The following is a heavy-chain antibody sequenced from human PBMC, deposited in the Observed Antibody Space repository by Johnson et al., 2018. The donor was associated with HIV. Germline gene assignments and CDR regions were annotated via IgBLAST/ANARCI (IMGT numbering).Heavy chain of an antibody. D-gene: IGHD5-12*01. CDR1: GFTFSNAW. CDR3: ARRGLVGIVATSRGAFDI. CDR2: ISYDGSNK. J-gene: IGHJ3*02. Sequence: QVQLLESGGGLVKPGGSLRLSCAASGFTFSNAWMSWVRQAPGKGLEWVAVISYDGSNKYYADSVKGRFTISRDNSKNTLYLQMNSLRAEDTAVYYCARRGLVGIVATSRGAFDIWGQGTMVTVSS. V-gene: IGHV3-30-3*01.